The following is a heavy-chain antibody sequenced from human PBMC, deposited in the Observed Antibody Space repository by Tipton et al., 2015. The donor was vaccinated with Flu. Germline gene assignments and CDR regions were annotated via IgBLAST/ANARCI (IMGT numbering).Heavy chain of an antibody. D-gene: IGHD2-15*01. CDR3: ARDQGYCSGGSCYSKTYGMDV. V-gene: IGHV3-21*01. CDR1: GFTFSSYS. J-gene: IGHJ6*02. CDR2: ISSSSYI. Sequence: SLRLSCAASGFTFSSYSMNWVRQAPGKGLEWVSSISSSSYIYYADSVKGRFTISRDNAKNSLYLQMNSLRAEDTAVYYCARDQGYCSGGSCYSKTYGMDVWGQGTTVTVSS.